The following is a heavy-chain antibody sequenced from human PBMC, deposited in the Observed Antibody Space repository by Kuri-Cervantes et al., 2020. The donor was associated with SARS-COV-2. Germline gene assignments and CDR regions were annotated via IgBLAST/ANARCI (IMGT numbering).Heavy chain of an antibody. D-gene: IGHD3-10*01. CDR2: IYYIGSS. J-gene: IGHJ3*01. CDR1: GGSTSNDY. CDR3: ARVLSQWFGDGRSQSNDAFDL. Sequence: GSLRPSCTVSGGSTSNDYWSWIRQSPGKGLEWIGHIYYIGSSSYNPSLRSRLTISVDTSKMQIFLRLSSVTAADTAIYFCARVLSQWFGDGRSQSNDAFDLWGQGTMVTVSS. V-gene: IGHV4-59*01.